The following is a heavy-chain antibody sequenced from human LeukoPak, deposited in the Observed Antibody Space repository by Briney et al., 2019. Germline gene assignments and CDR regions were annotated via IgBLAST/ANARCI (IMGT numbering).Heavy chain of an antibody. CDR3: ASDDSSGYYLGFFGY. CDR1: GGTFSSYA. V-gene: IGHV1-69*13. J-gene: IGHJ4*02. Sequence: ASVKVSCKASGGTFSSYAISWVRQAPGQGLEWMGGIIPIFGTANYAQMFQGRVTITADESTSTAYMELSSLRSEDTAVYYCASDDSSGYYLGFFGYWGQGTLVTVSS. CDR2: IIPIFGTA. D-gene: IGHD3-22*01.